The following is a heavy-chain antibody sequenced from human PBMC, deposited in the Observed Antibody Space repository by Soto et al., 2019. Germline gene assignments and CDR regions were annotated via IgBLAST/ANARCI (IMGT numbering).Heavy chain of an antibody. J-gene: IGHJ6*02. CDR3: ARASTMVRARLYGMDV. Sequence: PSETLSLTCTVSGGSIGSGGYYWSWIRQHPGKGLEWIGYIYYSGSTYYNPSLKSRVTISVDTSKNQFSLKLSSVTAADTAVYYCARASTMVRARLYGMDVWGQGTTVTVSS. D-gene: IGHD3-10*01. V-gene: IGHV4-31*03. CDR2: IYYSGST. CDR1: GGSIGSGGYY.